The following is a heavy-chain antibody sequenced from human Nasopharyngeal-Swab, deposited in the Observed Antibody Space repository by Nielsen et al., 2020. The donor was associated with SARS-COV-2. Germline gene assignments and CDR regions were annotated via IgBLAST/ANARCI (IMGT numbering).Heavy chain of an antibody. CDR3: AKRKVHSSSWLVGYLYY. D-gene: IGHD6-13*01. CDR2: ISGSGGGT. J-gene: IGHJ4*02. Sequence: GESLKISCAASGFTFSSYAMRWIRQAPGKGLEWVSAISGSGGGTYYADSVKGRFTISRDNSKNTLYLQMNSLRAEDTAVYYCAKRKVHSSSWLVGYLYYWGQGTLVTVSS. CDR1: GFTFSSYA. V-gene: IGHV3-23*01.